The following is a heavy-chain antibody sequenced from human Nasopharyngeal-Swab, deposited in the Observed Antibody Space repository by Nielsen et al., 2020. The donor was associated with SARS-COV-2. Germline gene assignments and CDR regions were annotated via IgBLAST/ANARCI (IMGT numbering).Heavy chain of an antibody. CDR1: GYTFTSYD. Sequence: ASVKVSCKASGYTFTSYDINWVRQGTGQGLEWMGWMNPNSGNTGYAQKFQGRVTMTRNTSISTAYMELSSLRSEDTAVYYCARITIPRGGWFDPWGQGTLVTVSS. CDR2: MNPNSGNT. V-gene: IGHV1-8*01. J-gene: IGHJ5*02. D-gene: IGHD3-10*01. CDR3: ARITIPRGGWFDP.